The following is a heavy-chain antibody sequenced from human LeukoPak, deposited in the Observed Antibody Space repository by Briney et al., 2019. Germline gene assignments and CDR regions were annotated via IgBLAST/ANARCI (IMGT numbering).Heavy chain of an antibody. CDR3: AKDPASYEYYFDY. Sequence: GGSLRLSCAASGFTFSGYAMSWVRQAPGKGLEWVSSISASAGTTYYADSVKGRFTISRDNSKNTLDLQMNSLRAEDTAVYYCAKDPASYEYYFDYWGQGTLVTVSS. CDR1: GFTFSGYA. CDR2: ISASAGTT. V-gene: IGHV3-23*01. J-gene: IGHJ4*02. D-gene: IGHD5-12*01.